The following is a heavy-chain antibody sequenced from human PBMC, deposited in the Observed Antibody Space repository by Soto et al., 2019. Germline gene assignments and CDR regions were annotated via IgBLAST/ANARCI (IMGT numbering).Heavy chain of an antibody. CDR2: ISGSGVTT. J-gene: IGHJ5*02. CDR1: GFTFSSYA. Sequence: PGGSLTLSCTASGFTFSSYAMSWVRQSPGKGLEWVASISGSGVTTYYADSVKGRFTISRYTSKNTLYLQMNSLRAEDTAVYYCAKDQVYRSGPHWFDPWGQGTLVTVSS. CDR3: AKDQVYRSGPHWFDP. D-gene: IGHD6-19*01. V-gene: IGHV3-23*01.